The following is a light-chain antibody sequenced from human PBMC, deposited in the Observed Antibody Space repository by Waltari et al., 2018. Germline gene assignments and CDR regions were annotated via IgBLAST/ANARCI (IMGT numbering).Light chain of an antibody. Sequence: EIVLTQSPGTLALSPGERATLSCRASQSVGRALAWYQQKPGQAHRLLIYDASSRATGISDKFSGSGSGTDFSLTISRVEPEDFAVYFCQMYVRLPVTFGQGTKVEVK. V-gene: IGKV3-20*01. CDR3: QMYVRLPVT. J-gene: IGKJ1*01. CDR2: DAS. CDR1: QSVGRA.